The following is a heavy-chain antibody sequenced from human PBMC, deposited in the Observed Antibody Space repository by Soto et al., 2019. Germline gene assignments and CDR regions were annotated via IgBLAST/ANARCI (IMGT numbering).Heavy chain of an antibody. V-gene: IGHV3-23*01. Sequence: PGGALRLSCAASGFGFNNYSMSWVRQAPGQGLEWVSTISNSGDNTYYADSLKGRFAISRDNSKNTLYLQMNSLRADDTAVYYCAKGLYSTYYYGSWGQGTLVTVSS. CDR3: AKGLYSTYYYGS. D-gene: IGHD3-10*01. CDR2: ISNSGDNT. J-gene: IGHJ5*02. CDR1: GFGFNNYS.